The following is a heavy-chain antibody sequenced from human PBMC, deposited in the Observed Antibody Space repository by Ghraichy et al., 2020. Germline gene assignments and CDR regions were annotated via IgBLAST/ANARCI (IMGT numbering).Heavy chain of an antibody. V-gene: IGHV4-4*02. CDR1: GGSISSSNW. J-gene: IGHJ2*01. Sequence: SETLSLTCAVSGGSISSSNWWSWVHQPPGKGLEWIGEIYHSGSTNYNPSLKSRVTISVDKSKNQFSLKLSSVTAADTAVYYCAGQPTYYDFWSGYSDWYFDLWGRGTLVTVSS. CDR3: AGQPTYYDFWSGYSDWYFDL. CDR2: IYHSGST. D-gene: IGHD3-3*01.